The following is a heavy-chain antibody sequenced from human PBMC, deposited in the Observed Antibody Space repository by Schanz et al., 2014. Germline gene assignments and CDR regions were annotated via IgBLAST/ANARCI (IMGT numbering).Heavy chain of an antibody. CDR2: ITGSGSKT. J-gene: IGHJ4*02. CDR3: MAMGRNTSHYFDH. CDR1: GFTLSQYG. Sequence: EVQLLESGGGLVQPGGSLRLSCAASGFTLSQYGMHWVRQAPGKGLEWVSAITGSGSKTYYADSVKGRFTIARDNSKNTLFLQMDSLRFEDTAVYYCMAMGRNTSHYFDHWGQGTLVTVSS. V-gene: IGHV3-23*01. D-gene: IGHD1-1*01.